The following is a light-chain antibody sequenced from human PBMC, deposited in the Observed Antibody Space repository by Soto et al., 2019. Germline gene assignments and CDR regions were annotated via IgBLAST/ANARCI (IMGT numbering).Light chain of an antibody. Sequence: EIVMTQSPATLSVSPGERATLSCRASQSVNSKLAWYQQKPGQAHRLLIYGASTRATGIPVRFSGSGSGTEFTLTISSLQSEDFAVYYCQQYHHWKTFGQGTKVEIK. CDR3: QQYHHWKT. V-gene: IGKV3-15*01. CDR1: QSVNSK. J-gene: IGKJ1*01. CDR2: GAS.